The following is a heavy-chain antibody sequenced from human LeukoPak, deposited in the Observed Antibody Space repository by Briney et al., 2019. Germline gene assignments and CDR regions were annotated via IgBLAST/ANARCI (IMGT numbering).Heavy chain of an antibody. CDR1: GGSFSGYY. CDR2: INHSGST. V-gene: IGHV4-34*01. D-gene: IGHD5-18*01. CDR3: ARGVYSYVVDY. Sequence: SSETLTLMCAVYGGSFSGYYWSWIRQPPGKGLEWIGEINHSGSTNYNPSLKSRVTISVDTSKNQFSLKLSSVTAADTAVYYCARGVYSYVVDYRGQGTLVTVSS. J-gene: IGHJ4*02.